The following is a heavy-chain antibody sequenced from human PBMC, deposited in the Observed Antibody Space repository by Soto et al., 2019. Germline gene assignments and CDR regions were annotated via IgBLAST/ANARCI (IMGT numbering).Heavy chain of an antibody. CDR2: INPSGGST. CDR1: GYTFTSYY. Sequence: QVQLVQSGAEVKKPGASVKVSCKASGYTFTSYYMHWVRQAPGQGLEWMGIINPSGGSTSYAQKFQXXVXMXXDTSTSTVYMELSSLRSEDTAVSYCARALPSVPDYWGQGTLVTVSS. J-gene: IGHJ4*02. D-gene: IGHD6-6*01. CDR3: ARALPSVPDY. V-gene: IGHV1-46*01.